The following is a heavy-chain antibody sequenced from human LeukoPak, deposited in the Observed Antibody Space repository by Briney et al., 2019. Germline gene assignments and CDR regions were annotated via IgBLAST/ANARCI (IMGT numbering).Heavy chain of an antibody. CDR3: ARDLASLDAFDI. J-gene: IGHJ3*02. Sequence: SETLSLTCTVSGGSISSSSYYWGWIRQPAGKGLEWIGSIYYSGSTYYNPSLKSRVTISVDTSKNQFSLKLSSVTAADTAVYYCARDLASLDAFDIWGQGTMVTVSS. D-gene: IGHD2-2*01. CDR1: GGSISSSSYY. CDR2: IYYSGST. V-gene: IGHV4-39*07.